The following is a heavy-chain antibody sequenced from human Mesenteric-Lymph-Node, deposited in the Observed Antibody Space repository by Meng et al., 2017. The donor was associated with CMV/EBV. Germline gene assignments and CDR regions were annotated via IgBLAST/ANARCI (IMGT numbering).Heavy chain of an antibody. J-gene: IGHJ6*02. V-gene: IGHV3-7*01. CDR3: ARDIVVPAATSYYYYGMDV. Sequence: GESLKISCAASGFTFSSYWMSWVRQAPGKGLEWVANIKQDGSEKYYVDSVKGRFTISRDNAKNSLYLQMNSLRAEDTAVYYCARDIVVPAATSYYYYGMDVWGQGTTVTVS. CDR1: GFTFSSYW. D-gene: IGHD2-2*01. CDR2: IKQDGSEK.